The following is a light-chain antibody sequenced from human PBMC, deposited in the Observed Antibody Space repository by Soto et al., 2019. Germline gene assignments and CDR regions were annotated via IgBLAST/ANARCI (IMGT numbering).Light chain of an antibody. V-gene: IGKV1-5*03. CDR2: KAS. CDR1: QTISPW. CDR3: QQYSTSSRT. Sequence: DIQMTQSPSTLSASVGDRVTITCRASQTISPWLAWYQQKPGKAPKVLIYKASTLQSGVPSRFSGSGSGTEFTLTISSLQPDDFATYYCQQYSTSSRTFGPGTKVEMK. J-gene: IGKJ1*01.